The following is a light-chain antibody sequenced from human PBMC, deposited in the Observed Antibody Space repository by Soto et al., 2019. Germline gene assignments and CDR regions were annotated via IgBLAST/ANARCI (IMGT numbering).Light chain of an antibody. J-gene: IGLJ1*01. CDR2: EGN. V-gene: IGLV2-8*01. CDR3: SSYAGSRNV. Sequence: QSVLTQPPSASGSPGQSVAIPCTGPSSDVGGYNYVSWYEQHPCKARKRMIYEGNKRPSGVPDRCSGSKSGNTASLTVSGLQAEDEADYYCSSYAGSRNVFGTGTKVTVL. CDR1: SSDVGGYNY.